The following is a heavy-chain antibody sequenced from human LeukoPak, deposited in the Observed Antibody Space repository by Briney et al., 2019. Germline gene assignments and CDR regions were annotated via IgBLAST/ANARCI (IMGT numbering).Heavy chain of an antibody. CDR2: IFYTGST. Sequence: SETLSLTCTVSGVSISGNYWSWIRQPPGKGLEWIGYIFYTGSTNYNPSLQSRVTILVDTSKNQFSLKLSSVSAADTAVYYCARVSAEQWLVLADAFDIWGQGTMVTVSS. CDR3: ARVSAEQWLVLADAFDI. V-gene: IGHV4-59*01. CDR1: GVSISGNY. D-gene: IGHD6-19*01. J-gene: IGHJ3*02.